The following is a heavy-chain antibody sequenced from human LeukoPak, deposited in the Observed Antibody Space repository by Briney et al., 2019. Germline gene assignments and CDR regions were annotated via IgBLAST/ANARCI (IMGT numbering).Heavy chain of an antibody. D-gene: IGHD3-10*01. CDR1: GFTVSTNY. CDR3: ARDRGYYGSGTFDY. CDR2: IYSGSST. V-gene: IGHV3-66*01. J-gene: IGHJ4*02. Sequence: GGSLRLSCAASGFTVSTNYMSWVRQAPGKGLEWVSVIYSGSSTYYADSVKGRFTISRDNSKNTLYLQMNSLRAEDTAVYYCARDRGYYGSGTFDYWGQGTLVTVSS.